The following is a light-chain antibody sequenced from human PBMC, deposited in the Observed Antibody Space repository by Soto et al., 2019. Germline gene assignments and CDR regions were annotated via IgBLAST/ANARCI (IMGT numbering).Light chain of an antibody. V-gene: IGKV1-39*01. CDR1: QSINNY. Sequence: DIQMTQSPSSLSTSVGDRVTITCRASQSINNYLNWYQQKPGRVTKLLIYAASRLPSGVPSRSSGSGSGTDYTLTISSLKPEDFANYYCQPSYITPWTFGHGTQVEIK. CDR2: AAS. J-gene: IGKJ1*01. CDR3: QPSYITPWT.